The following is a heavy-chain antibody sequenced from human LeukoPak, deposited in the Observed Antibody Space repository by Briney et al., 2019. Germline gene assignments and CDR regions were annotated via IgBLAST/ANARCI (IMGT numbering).Heavy chain of an antibody. J-gene: IGHJ5*02. D-gene: IGHD1-26*01. CDR3: ARDPSGKFFNWFDP. Sequence: SETLSLTCSVSGGSISSSGYYWGWIRQSPGEGLEWIGNIYYSGITYYNPSLKSRVTISVDTSKNQFSVKLSSVTAADTAVYYCARDPSGKFFNWFDPWGQGTLVTVSS. V-gene: IGHV4-39*07. CDR1: GGSISSSGYY. CDR2: IYYSGIT.